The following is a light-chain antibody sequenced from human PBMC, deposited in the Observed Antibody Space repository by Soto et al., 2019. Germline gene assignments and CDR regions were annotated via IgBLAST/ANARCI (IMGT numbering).Light chain of an antibody. CDR1: QSISSY. CDR2: AAS. J-gene: IGKJ5*01. V-gene: IGKV1-39*01. Sequence: IQMAQSHSSLSASVGDRVTITCRASQSISSYLNWYQQKPGKAPKLLIYAASSLQSGVPSRFSGSGSGTDFTLTISSLQPEDFATYYCQQSDSTPITFGQGTLLEIK. CDR3: QQSDSTPIT.